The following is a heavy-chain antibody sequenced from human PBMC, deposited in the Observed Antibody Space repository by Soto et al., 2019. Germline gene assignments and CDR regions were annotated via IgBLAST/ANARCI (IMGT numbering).Heavy chain of an antibody. CDR1: GFTFSDYY. CDR2: ISSSSSYT. CDR3: ARDPTILSSAPLSSTSLFDP. Sequence: GGSLRLSCAASGFTFSDYYMSWIRQAPGKGLEWVSYISSSSSYTNYADSVKGRFTISRDNAKNSLYLQMNSLRAEDTAVYYCARDPTILSSAPLSSTSLFDPWGQGTLVTVSS. J-gene: IGHJ5*02. V-gene: IGHV3-11*06. D-gene: IGHD2-2*01.